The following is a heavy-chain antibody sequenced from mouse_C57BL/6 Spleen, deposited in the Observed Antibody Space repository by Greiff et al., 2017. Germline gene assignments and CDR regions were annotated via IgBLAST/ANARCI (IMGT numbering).Heavy chain of an antibody. V-gene: IGHV1-26*01. J-gene: IGHJ4*01. CDR2: INPNNGGT. Sequence: EVQLQQSGPELVKPGASVKISCKASGYTFTDYYMNWVKQSHGKSLEWIGDINPNNGGTSYNQKFKGKATLTVDKSSSTAYMELRSLTSEDSAVYYCARPYYDYDGYAMDGWGKGTSVTVSS. D-gene: IGHD2-4*01. CDR1: GYTFTDYY. CDR3: ARPYYDYDGYAMDG.